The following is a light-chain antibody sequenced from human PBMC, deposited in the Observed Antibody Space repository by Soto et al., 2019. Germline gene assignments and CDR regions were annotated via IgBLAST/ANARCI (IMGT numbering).Light chain of an antibody. CDR1: VLAKKY. V-gene: IGLV3-27*01. Sequence: SYELTQPSSVSVSPGQTARITCSGAVLAKKYARWFQQKPGQAPVLVIYKDSERPSGIPERFSGSSSGTTVTLTISGAQVEDEADYYCYSAADNTLGVFGGGTKVTVL. CDR3: YSAADNTLGV. CDR2: KDS. J-gene: IGLJ2*01.